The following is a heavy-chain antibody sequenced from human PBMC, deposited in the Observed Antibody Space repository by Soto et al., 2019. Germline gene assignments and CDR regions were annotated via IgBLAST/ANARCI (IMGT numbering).Heavy chain of an antibody. D-gene: IGHD5-18*01. CDR2: ISGSGGST. CDR1: GFTFSSYA. V-gene: IGHV3-23*01. CDR3: AKASRIQLWYLFAY. J-gene: IGHJ4*01. Sequence: GGSRRLSCAASGFTFSSYAMNWVRQAPGKGLEWVSAISGSGGSTYFADSVKGRFTISRDSSKNTLYLQMNSLRAEDTAVYYCAKASRIQLWYLFAYWGHGTLVPVSS.